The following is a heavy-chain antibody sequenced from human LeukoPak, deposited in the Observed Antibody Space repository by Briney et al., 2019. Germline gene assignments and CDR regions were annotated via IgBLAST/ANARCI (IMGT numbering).Heavy chain of an antibody. D-gene: IGHD2-2*01. CDR3: ARTEAFCSDTSCSNWFDP. CDR2: IHHSGST. V-gene: IGHV4-4*02. J-gene: IGHJ5*02. Sequence: SETLSLACAVSGGSVSRSNWWNWVRQPPGKGLEWIGEIHHSGSTNYNPSLKSRVTMSVDKSKNQFSLKLSSVTAADTAVYYCARTEAFCSDTSCSNWFDPWGQGTLVTVSS. CDR1: GGSVSRSNW.